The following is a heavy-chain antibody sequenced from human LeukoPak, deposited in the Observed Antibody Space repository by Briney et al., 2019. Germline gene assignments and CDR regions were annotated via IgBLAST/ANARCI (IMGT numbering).Heavy chain of an antibody. D-gene: IGHD2-2*01. CDR3: ARGPPDCSSTSCYAFDAFDI. CDR2: IYHSGSI. Sequence: SETLSLTCAVSGGSISSSNWWSWVRQPPGKGLEWIGEIYHSGSINYKSSLKSRVTISVDKSKNQFSLKLSSVTAADTAVYYCARGPPDCSSTSCYAFDAFDIWGQGTMVTVSS. CDR1: GGSISSSNW. J-gene: IGHJ3*02. V-gene: IGHV4-4*02.